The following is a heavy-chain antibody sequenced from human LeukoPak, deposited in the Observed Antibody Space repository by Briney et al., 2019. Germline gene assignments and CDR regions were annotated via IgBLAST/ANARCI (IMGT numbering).Heavy chain of an antibody. CDR1: GFTFGDYA. Sequence: GRSLRLSCTASGFTFGDYAMSWVRQAPGKGLEWVGFIRSKAYGGTTEYAASVKGRFTISRDDSKSTAYLQMNSLKTEDTAVYYCTRTGGRILTGSWGQGTLVTVSS. CDR3: TRTGGRILTGS. V-gene: IGHV3-49*04. J-gene: IGHJ5*02. CDR2: IRSKAYGGTT. D-gene: IGHD3-9*01.